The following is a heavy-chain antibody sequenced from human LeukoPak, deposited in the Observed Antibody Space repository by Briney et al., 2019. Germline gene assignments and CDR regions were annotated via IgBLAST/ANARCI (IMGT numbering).Heavy chain of an antibody. Sequence: GGSLRLSCAASGFTFSDYYMSWIRQAPGKGLEWVSYISSSGSTIYYADSVKGRFTISRDNAKNSLYLQMNSLRAEDTAVSYCARDDLLLQGNFDYWGQGTLVTVSS. CDR1: GFTFSDYY. CDR3: ARDDLLLQGNFDY. J-gene: IGHJ4*02. D-gene: IGHD2-15*01. CDR2: ISSSGSTI. V-gene: IGHV3-11*04.